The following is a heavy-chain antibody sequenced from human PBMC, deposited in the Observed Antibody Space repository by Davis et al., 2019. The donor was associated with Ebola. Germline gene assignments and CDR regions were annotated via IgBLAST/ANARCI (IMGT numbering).Heavy chain of an antibody. CDR2: INPNTDAT. CDR1: GYTFTGYY. CDR3: ARGGITMTVVPRDYYYGMDV. J-gene: IGHJ6*02. D-gene: IGHD3-22*01. V-gene: IGHV1-2*06. Sequence: AASVKVSCKASGYTFTGYYMHWVRQAPGQGLEWMGRINPNTDATNYAQRFQGRVTMTRDTSTSTVYMELSRLRSDDTAVYYCARGGITMTVVPRDYYYGMDVWGQGTTVTVSS.